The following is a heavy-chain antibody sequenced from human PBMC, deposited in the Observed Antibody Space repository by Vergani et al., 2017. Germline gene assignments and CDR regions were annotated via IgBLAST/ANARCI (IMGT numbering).Heavy chain of an antibody. CDR1: GFTFNQYG. V-gene: IGHV3-33*01. J-gene: IGHJ5*02. CDR2: TWYDGNNK. D-gene: IGHD1-14*01. CDR3: ARELRLLYNRFDP. Sequence: QVQLVESGGGVVQPGRSLRLSCAASGFTFNQYGMHWVRQAPGKGLEWVAVTWYDGNNKQYADSLEGRFTISRDNSKSTMYLQMNSLRDEDTGVYYCARELRLLYNRFDPWGQGTLVTDSS.